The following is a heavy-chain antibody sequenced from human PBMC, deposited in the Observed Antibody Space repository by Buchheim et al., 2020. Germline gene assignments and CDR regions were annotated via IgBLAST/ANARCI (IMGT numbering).Heavy chain of an antibody. V-gene: IGHV4-39*01. CDR1: GGSISSSSYY. J-gene: IGHJ5*02. CDR3: ARNLEGGDYAPDWFDP. D-gene: IGHD4-17*01. Sequence: QLQLQESGPGLVKPSETLSLTCTVSGGSISSSSYYWGWIRQPPGKGLEWIGSIYYSGSTYYNPSLKSRVTISVDTSKNQFSLKLRSVTAADTAVYYCARNLEGGDYAPDWFDPWGQGTL. CDR2: IYYSGST.